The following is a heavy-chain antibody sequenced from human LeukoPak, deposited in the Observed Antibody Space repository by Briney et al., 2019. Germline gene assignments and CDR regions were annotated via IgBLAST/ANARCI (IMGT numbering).Heavy chain of an antibody. CDR3: ARQMNTVTADY. J-gene: IGHJ4*02. D-gene: IGHD4-17*01. V-gene: IGHV4-39*01. CDR2: IFYSGST. CDR1: GGSISSSSYF. Sequence: SGTLSLTCTVSGGSISSSSYFWGWIRQPPGKGLEWIGSIFYSGSTYYNPSLNSRVTISIDTSENQFSLRLSSVTAADTAVYYCARQMNTVTADYWGQGTLVTVSS.